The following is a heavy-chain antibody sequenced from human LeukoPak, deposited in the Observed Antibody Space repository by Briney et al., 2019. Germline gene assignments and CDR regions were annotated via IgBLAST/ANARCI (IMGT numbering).Heavy chain of an antibody. CDR1: GGSISSSSYY. V-gene: IGHV4-39*01. Sequence: PSETLSLTCTVSGGSISSSSYYWGWIRQPPGKGLEWIGSIYYSGSTYYNPSLKSRVTISVDTSKNQFSLKLSSVTAADTAVYYCASQQYYDFWSGYYTGAFDIWGQGTVVTVSS. J-gene: IGHJ3*02. CDR2: IYYSGST. CDR3: ASQQYYDFWSGYYTGAFDI. D-gene: IGHD3-3*01.